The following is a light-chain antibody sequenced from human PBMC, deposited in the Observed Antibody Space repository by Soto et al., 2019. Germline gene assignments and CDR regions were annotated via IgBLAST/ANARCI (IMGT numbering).Light chain of an antibody. Sequence: DIQITQSPSSLSASVGGRVSSTSRASQGISRYLAWYQQKPGKAPKLLIYATSTLQGGVPSRFSGSGSGTDFTLTISSLQPDDFATYYCQQYNSYTWTFGQGTKVDIK. CDR1: QGISRY. CDR2: ATS. J-gene: IGKJ1*01. V-gene: IGKV1-9*01. CDR3: QQYNSYTWT.